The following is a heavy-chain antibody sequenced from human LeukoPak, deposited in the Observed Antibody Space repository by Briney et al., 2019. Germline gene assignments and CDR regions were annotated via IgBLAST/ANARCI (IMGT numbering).Heavy chain of an antibody. J-gene: IGHJ4*02. CDR3: ARHVKGIWGCYRLIDY. Sequence: ESLKISCKGSGYSFTSYWIGWVRQMPGKGLEWMGIIYPGDSDTRYSPSFQGQVTISADKSISTAYLQWSSLKASDTAMYYCARHVKGIWGCYRLIDYWGQGTLVTVSS. V-gene: IGHV5-51*01. CDR2: IYPGDSDT. D-gene: IGHD3-16*02. CDR1: GYSFTSYW.